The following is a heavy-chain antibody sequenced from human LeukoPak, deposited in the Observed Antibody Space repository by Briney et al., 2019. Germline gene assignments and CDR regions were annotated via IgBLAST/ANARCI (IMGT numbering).Heavy chain of an antibody. CDR2: FSGGGDS. CDR3: ATPFDY. Sequence: GGSLRLSCAASGFTSGIYAVSWVRQAPGKGLEWVSAFSGGGDSYYADSVKGRFTISRDNAKNSLYLQMNSLRDGDTAVYYCATPFDYWGQGTLVTVSS. J-gene: IGHJ4*02. CDR1: GFTSGIYA. V-gene: IGHV3-23*01.